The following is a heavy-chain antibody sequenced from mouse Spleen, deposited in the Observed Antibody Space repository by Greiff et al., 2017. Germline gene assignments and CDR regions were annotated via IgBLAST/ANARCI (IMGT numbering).Heavy chain of an antibody. D-gene: IGHD1-1*02. CDR2: ISYDGSN. CDR1: GYSITSGYY. V-gene: IGHV3-6*01. CDR3: GRGSPYYYAMDY. Sequence: EVQLQESGPGLVKPSQSLSLTCSVTGYSITSGYYWNWIRQFPGNKLEWMGYISYDGSNNYNPSLKNRISITRDTSKNQFFLKLNSVTTEDTATYYCGRGSPYYYAMDYWGQGTSVTVSS. J-gene: IGHJ4*01.